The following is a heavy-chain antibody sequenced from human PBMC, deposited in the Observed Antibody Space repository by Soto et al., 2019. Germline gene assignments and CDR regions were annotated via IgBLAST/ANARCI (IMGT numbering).Heavy chain of an antibody. CDR1: EGTFSSYS. Sequence: QEELVQSGAEVKKPGSSVNVSCKASEGTFSSYSITWVRQAPGQRLEWMGEIIPLHGTANYAQKFQGRVTITGDKSTSTICMCLSRLRSDDTAVYYCARDPVDLFGYMDVWGQGTTVTVS. CDR2: IIPLHGTA. J-gene: IGHJ6*02. CDR3: ARDPVDLFGYMDV. D-gene: IGHD6-25*01. V-gene: IGHV1-69*06.